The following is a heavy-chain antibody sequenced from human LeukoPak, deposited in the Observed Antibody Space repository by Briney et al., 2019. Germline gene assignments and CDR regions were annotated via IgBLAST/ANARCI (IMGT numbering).Heavy chain of an antibody. V-gene: IGHV3-33*01. D-gene: IGHD5-18*01. Sequence: PGGSLRLSCAASGFTFSSYGMHWVRQAPGKGLEWVAVIWYDGSNKYYADSVKGRFTISRDNSKNTLYLQMNSLRAEDTAVYYCARDQRRKDTARRDYGMDVWGQGTTVTVSS. J-gene: IGHJ6*02. CDR3: ARDQRRKDTARRDYGMDV. CDR1: GFTFSSYG. CDR2: IWYDGSNK.